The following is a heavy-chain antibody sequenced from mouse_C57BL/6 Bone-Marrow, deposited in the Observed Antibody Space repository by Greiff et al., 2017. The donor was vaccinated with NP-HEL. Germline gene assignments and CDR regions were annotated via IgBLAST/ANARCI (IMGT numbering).Heavy chain of an antibody. CDR2: INPGSGGT. CDR1: GYAFTNYL. Sequence: VKLQQSGAELVRPGTSVKVSCKASGYAFTNYLIEWVKQRPGQGLEWIGVINPGSGGTNYNEKFKGKATLTADKSSSTAYMQLSSLTSEDSAVYFCARSDSITTVSRDWYFDVWGTGTTVTVSS. V-gene: IGHV1-54*01. J-gene: IGHJ1*03. D-gene: IGHD1-1*01. CDR3: ARSDSITTVSRDWYFDV.